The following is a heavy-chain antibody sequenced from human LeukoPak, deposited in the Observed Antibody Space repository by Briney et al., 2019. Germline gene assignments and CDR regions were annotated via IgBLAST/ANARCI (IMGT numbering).Heavy chain of an antibody. J-gene: IGHJ5*02. Sequence: SVNLSRKASGYTFTRYDNNWVRQATRQGLEWMRWMRPNSGNTGYAQKFQGRVTMTRNTSISTAYMELSSLRSEDTAVYYCARLHYDFWGGPGWFDPWGQGTLVTVSS. V-gene: IGHV1-8*01. D-gene: IGHD3-3*01. CDR1: GYTFTRYD. CDR2: MRPNSGNT. CDR3: ARLHYDFWGGPGWFDP.